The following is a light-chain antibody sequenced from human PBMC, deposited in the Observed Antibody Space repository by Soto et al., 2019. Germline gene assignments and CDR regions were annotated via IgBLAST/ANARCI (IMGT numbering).Light chain of an antibody. J-gene: IGLJ2*01. V-gene: IGLV2-14*01. CDR1: SSDVGGYNY. CDR3: SSYRDYNKFV. CDR2: EVS. Sequence: QSVLTQPASVSGSPGQSITISCTGTSSDVGGYNYVSWYQQHPGKAPKVMIYEVSNRPSGVSNRFSGSKSGNTASLTISGLQIEDEADYYCSSYRDYNKFVFGEGTKVTVL.